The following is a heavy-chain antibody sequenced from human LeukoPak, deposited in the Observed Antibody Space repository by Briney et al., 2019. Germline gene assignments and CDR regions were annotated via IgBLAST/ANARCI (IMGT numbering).Heavy chain of an antibody. J-gene: IGHJ6*03. V-gene: IGHV4-59*01. D-gene: IGHD2/OR15-2a*01. CDR2: LYHSGST. Sequence: PSETLSLTCTVSGDSISSYYWSWVRQSPGKGPEWIGCLYHSGSTKYNPSFESRVAISVDTSKNQLFLNLRSLTPADTAVYYCARGPHNDAHFDMDVWGKGTTVTVSS. CDR1: GDSISSYY. CDR3: ARGPHNDAHFDMDV.